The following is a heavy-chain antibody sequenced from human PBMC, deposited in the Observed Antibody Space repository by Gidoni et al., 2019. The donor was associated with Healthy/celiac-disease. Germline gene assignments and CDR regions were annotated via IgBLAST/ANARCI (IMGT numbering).Heavy chain of an antibody. J-gene: IGHJ4*02. V-gene: IGHV4-39*07. CDR2: IYYSGST. CDR3: ASPGGGSYSTFDY. Sequence: QLQLQESGPGLVKPSETLSLTCTVSGGSISSSSYYWGWIRQPPGKGLEWIGSIYYSGSTYYNPSLKSRVTISVDTSKNQFSLKLSSVTAADTAVYYCASPGGGSYSTFDYWGQGTLVTVSS. CDR1: GGSISSSSYY. D-gene: IGHD1-26*01.